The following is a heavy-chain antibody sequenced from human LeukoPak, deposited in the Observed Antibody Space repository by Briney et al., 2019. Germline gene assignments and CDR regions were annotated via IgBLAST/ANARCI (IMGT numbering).Heavy chain of an antibody. J-gene: IGHJ6*02. D-gene: IGHD3-3*01. CDR2: ISSSSSTI. Sequence: PGGSLRLSCAASGFTFSSYSMNWVRQAPGKGLEWVSYISSSSSTIYYADSVKGRFTISRDNSKNTLYLQMNSLRAEDTAVYYCAKDLAAANDFWSGYYTGMGYYYGMDVWGQGTTVTVSS. CDR1: GFTFSSYS. CDR3: AKDLAAANDFWSGYYTGMGYYYGMDV. V-gene: IGHV3-48*01.